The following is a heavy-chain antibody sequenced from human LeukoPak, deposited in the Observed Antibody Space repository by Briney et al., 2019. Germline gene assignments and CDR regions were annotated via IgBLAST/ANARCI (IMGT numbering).Heavy chain of an antibody. CDR3: ARDGYSYGYYYYYGMDV. CDR2: INHSGST. V-gene: IGHV4-34*01. CDR1: GGSFSGYY. D-gene: IGHD5-18*01. J-gene: IGHJ6*02. Sequence: SETLSLTCAVYGGSFSGYYWSWIRQPPGKGLEWIGEINHSGSTNYNPSLKSRATISVDTSKNQCSLKLSSVTAADTAVYYCARDGYSYGYYYYYGMDVWGQGTTVTVSS.